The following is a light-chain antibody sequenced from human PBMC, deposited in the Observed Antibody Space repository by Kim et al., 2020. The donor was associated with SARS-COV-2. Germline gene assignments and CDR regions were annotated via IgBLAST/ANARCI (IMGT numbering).Light chain of an antibody. CDR3: QRSYSTLFT. V-gene: IGKV1-39*01. CDR1: QSISSY. Sequence: DIQMTQSPSSLSASVGDRVTITCRASQSISSYLIWYQQKPGKAPKLLIYAASSLQSGVPSRFSGSGSGTDFTLTISSLQPEDFATYYCQRSYSTLFTCCQGTKLWFK. CDR2: AAS. J-gene: IGKJ2*01.